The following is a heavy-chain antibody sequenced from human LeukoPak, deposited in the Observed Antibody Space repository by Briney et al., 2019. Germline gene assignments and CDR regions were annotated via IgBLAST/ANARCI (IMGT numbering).Heavy chain of an antibody. CDR1: GFTFSSYA. V-gene: IGHV3-23*01. Sequence: GGSLRLSCAASGFTFSSYAMSWVRQAPGKGLEWVSAISGSGGSTYYADSVKGRFTISRDNSKNTLYLQMNSLRAEDTAVYYCARSPYSGSYYWFDPWGQGTLVTVSS. CDR3: ARSPYSGSYYWFDP. D-gene: IGHD1-26*01. J-gene: IGHJ5*02. CDR2: ISGSGGST.